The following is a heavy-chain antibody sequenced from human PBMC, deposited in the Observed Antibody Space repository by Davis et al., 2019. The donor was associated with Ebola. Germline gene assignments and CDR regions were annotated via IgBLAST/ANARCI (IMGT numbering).Heavy chain of an antibody. V-gene: IGHV4-34*01. Sequence: PSETLSLTCAVYGGSFSGYYWSWIRQPPGKGLEWIGEINHSGSTNYNPSLKSRVTISVDTSKNQFSLKLSSVTAADTAVYYCARHYSKRGYSYGRRWFDPWGQGTLVTVSS. CDR3: ARHYSKRGYSYGRRWFDP. CDR1: GGSFSGYY. CDR2: INHSGST. D-gene: IGHD5-18*01. J-gene: IGHJ5*02.